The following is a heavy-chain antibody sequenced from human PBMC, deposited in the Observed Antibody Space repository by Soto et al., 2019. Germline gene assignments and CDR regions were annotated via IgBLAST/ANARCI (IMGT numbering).Heavy chain of an antibody. J-gene: IGHJ6*02. CDR2: ISYGGSNK. D-gene: IGHD3-3*01. Sequence: QVQLVESGGGVVQPGRSLRLSCAASGFTFSSYGMHWVRQAPGKGLEWVAVISYGGSNKYYADSVKGRFTISRDNSKNTLYLQMNSLRAEDTAVYYCANLGDFGVDYYYGMDVWGQGTTVTVSS. CDR1: GFTFSSYG. CDR3: ANLGDFGVDYYYGMDV. V-gene: IGHV3-30*18.